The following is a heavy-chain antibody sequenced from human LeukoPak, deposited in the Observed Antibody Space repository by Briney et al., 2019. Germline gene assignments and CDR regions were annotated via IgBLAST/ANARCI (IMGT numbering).Heavy chain of an antibody. D-gene: IGHD3-10*01. CDR1: GFTFSSYS. V-gene: IGHV3-21*01. J-gene: IGHJ4*02. Sequence: GGSLRLSCAASGFTFSSYSMNWVCQAPGKGLEWVSSISSSSSYIYYADSVKGRFTISRDNAKNSPYLQMNSLRAEDTAMYYCARGSWFDYWGQGTLVTVSS. CDR2: ISSSSSYI. CDR3: ARGSWFDY.